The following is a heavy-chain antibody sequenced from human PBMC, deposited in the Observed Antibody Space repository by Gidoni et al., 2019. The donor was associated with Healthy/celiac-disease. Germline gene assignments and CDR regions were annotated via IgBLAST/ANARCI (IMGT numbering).Heavy chain of an antibody. V-gene: IGHV3-30-3*01. CDR2: ISYDGSNT. D-gene: IGHD2-2*01. Sequence: QVQLVESGGGVVQPGRSVRLSCAAYGVTFSSYAMHWVRQAPGKGLEWVAVISYDGSNTYYADSVKGRFTISRDNSKNTLYLQMNSLRAEDTAVYYCARSIVVVPAADVDYWGQGTLVTVSS. J-gene: IGHJ4*02. CDR1: GVTFSSYA. CDR3: ARSIVVVPAADVDY.